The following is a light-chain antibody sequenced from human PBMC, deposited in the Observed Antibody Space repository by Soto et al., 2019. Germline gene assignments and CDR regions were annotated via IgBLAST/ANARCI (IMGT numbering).Light chain of an antibody. V-gene: IGLV2-14*01. CDR3: SSYTSSSTPLYV. CDR1: SSDVGGYNY. Sequence: QCVLTQPASVSGSPGQSITISCTGTSSDVGGYNYVSWYQQHPGKAPKLMIYDVSNRPSGVSNRFSASKSGNTASLTISGLQAEDEADYYCSSYTSSSTPLYVFGTGTKVTVL. CDR2: DVS. J-gene: IGLJ1*01.